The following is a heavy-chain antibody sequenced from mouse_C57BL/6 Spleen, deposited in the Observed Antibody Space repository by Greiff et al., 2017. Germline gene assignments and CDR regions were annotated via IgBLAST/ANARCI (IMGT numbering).Heavy chain of an antibody. CDR1: GYTFTSYW. J-gene: IGHJ4*01. CDR2: IDPSDSYT. CDR3: ARDYYGSSPHAMDY. D-gene: IGHD1-1*01. V-gene: IGHV1-59*01. Sequence: VKLQQPGAELVRPGTSVKLSCKASGYTFTSYWMHWVKQRPGQGLEWIGVIDPSDSYTNYNQKFKGKATLTVDTSSSTAYMQLSSLTSEDSAVYYCARDYYGSSPHAMDYWGQGTSVTVSS.